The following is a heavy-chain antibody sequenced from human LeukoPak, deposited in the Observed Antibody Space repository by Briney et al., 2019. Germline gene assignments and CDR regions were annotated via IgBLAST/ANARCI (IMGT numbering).Heavy chain of an antibody. D-gene: IGHD2-15*01. J-gene: IGHJ4*02. Sequence: GASVKVSCKVSGYTLTELSMHWVRQAPGKGLEWMGGFDPEDGETIYAQKFQGRVTMTEDTSTDTAYMELSSLRSEDTAVYYRATVTPSVVVVAATQYFDYWGQGTLVTVSS. V-gene: IGHV1-24*01. CDR2: FDPEDGET. CDR3: ATVTPSVVVVAATQYFDY. CDR1: GYTLTELS.